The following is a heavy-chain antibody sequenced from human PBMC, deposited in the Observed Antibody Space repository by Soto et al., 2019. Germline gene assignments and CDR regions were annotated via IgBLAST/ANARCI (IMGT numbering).Heavy chain of an antibody. CDR2: INPNSGGT. Sequence: ASVKVSCKASGYTFTGYYMHWVRQAPGQGLEWMGWINPNSGGTNYAQKFQGWVTMTRDTSISTVYMELSRLRSDDTAVYYCARGRPRISSSSHGDAFDIWGQGTMVTVSS. CDR3: ARGRPRISSSSHGDAFDI. V-gene: IGHV1-2*04. J-gene: IGHJ3*02. CDR1: GYTFTGYY. D-gene: IGHD6-6*01.